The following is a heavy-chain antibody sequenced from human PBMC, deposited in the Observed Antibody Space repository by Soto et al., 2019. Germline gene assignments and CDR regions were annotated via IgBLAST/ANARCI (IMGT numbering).Heavy chain of an antibody. Sequence: TLSLTCTVSGGSISSSSYYWGWIRQPPGKGLEWIGYIYYSGSTFYNPSLKSRLTISVDTSKNQFSLKLSSVTAADTAVYYCARERPDGARLDPWGQGTLVTVSS. D-gene: IGHD6-6*01. J-gene: IGHJ5*02. CDR2: IYYSGST. CDR3: ARERPDGARLDP. V-gene: IGHV4-30-4*08. CDR1: GGSISSSSYY.